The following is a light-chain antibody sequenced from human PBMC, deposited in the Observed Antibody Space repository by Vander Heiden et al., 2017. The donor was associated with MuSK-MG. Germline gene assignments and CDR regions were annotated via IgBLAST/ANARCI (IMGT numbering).Light chain of an antibody. CDR2: AAS. J-gene: IGKJ2*01. CDR3: QQVNIFPHT. CDR1: QDIRNW. Sequence: DIQMTQSPSSLSASVGDRVTITCRASQDIRNWLAWYQQRPSGPPKLLISAASNLQRGVPSRFSGSGSGTEFTLTISSLQPEDFATYYCQQVNIFPHTFGQGTELEIK. V-gene: IGKV1-12*01.